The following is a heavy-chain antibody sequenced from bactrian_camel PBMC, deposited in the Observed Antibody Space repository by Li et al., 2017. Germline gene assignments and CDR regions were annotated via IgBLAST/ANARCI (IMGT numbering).Heavy chain of an antibody. CDR2: LGSLENNNATT. D-gene: IGHD2*01. J-gene: IGHJ4*01. CDR1: GVTFSHAC. CDR3: AADPSACVGGSFYAFAY. Sequence: VQLVESGGGSVQDGGSLRLSCVASGVTFSHACVGWFREAPGKEREGVATLGSLENNNATTNYADSVKDRFTISQDNAKNTVYLQMNNLNPEDTAMYYCAADPSACVGGSFYAFAYWGQGTQVTVS. V-gene: IGHV3S68*01.